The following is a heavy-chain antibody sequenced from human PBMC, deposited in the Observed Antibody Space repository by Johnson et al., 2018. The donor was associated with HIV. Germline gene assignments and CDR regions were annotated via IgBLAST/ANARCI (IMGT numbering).Heavy chain of an antibody. CDR3: AREATYYDYVWGSYAFDI. V-gene: IGHV3-66*01. CDR1: GFTVSSNY. J-gene: IGHJ3*02. Sequence: VQLVESGGGLVQPGGSLRLSCAASGFTVSSNYMSWVRQAPGKGLAWVSVIYSGGSTYYADSVKGRFTISRDNAKNSLYLQMNSLRAEDTAVYYCAREATYYDYVWGSYAFDIWGQGTMVTVSS. D-gene: IGHD3-16*01. CDR2: IYSGGST.